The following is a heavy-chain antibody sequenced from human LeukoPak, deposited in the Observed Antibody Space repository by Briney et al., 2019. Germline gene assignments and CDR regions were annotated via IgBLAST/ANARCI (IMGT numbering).Heavy chain of an antibody. CDR2: INPIFNIL. J-gene: IGHJ4*02. CDR1: EGTFGGYS. Sequence: GASVKVSCKASEGTFGGYSIDWVRQAPGQGLDWVGGINPIFNILYYAQNFQSRVTITADESTNTAYLELDSLKHDDTAVYYCAAGRRLGELFFDYWGQGTLVTVSS. D-gene: IGHD3-10*01. V-gene: IGHV1-69*13. CDR3: AAGRRLGELFFDY.